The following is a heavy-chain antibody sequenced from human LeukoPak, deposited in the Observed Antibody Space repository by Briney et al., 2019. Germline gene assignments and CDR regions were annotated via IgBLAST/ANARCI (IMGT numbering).Heavy chain of an antibody. Sequence: ASVKVSCKASGYTFTHYAMNWIRQAPGQGLEWMGWINTNTRKQKYAQDFTGRFVFSLDTSVSTAYLQSSSLKAEDTAVYYCARGGKHGWFDPWGQGTLVTVSS. V-gene: IGHV7-4-1*02. CDR2: INTNTRKQ. J-gene: IGHJ5*02. CDR1: GYTFTHYA. CDR3: ARGGKHGWFDP. D-gene: IGHD3-16*01.